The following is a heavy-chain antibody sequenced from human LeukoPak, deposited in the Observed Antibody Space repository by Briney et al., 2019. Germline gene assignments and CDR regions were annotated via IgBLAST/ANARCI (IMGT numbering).Heavy chain of an antibody. CDR3: ARVPSTGTNQDNWFDP. CDR2: IYYSGST. Sequence: PSETLSLTCTVSGGSISSYYWSWIRQPPGKGLEWIGYIYYSGSTNYNPSLKSRVTTSVDTSKNQFSLKLSSVTAADAAVYYCARVPSTGTNQDNWFDPWGQGTLVTVSS. J-gene: IGHJ5*02. CDR1: GGSISSYY. D-gene: IGHD1-14*01. V-gene: IGHV4-59*01.